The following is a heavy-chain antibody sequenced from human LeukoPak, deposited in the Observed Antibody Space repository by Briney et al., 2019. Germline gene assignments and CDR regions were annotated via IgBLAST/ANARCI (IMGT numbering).Heavy chain of an antibody. Sequence: SETLSLTCTVSGGSISSGGYYWSWIRQHPGKGLEWIGYIYYSGSTYYNPSLKSRVTISVDTSKNQFSLKLSSVTAADTAVYYCARDGEDYYDSSGLVDYYGMDVWGQGTTVTVSS. CDR3: ARDGEDYYDSSGLVDYYGMDV. CDR2: IYYSGST. CDR1: GGSISSGGYY. V-gene: IGHV4-31*03. D-gene: IGHD3-22*01. J-gene: IGHJ6*02.